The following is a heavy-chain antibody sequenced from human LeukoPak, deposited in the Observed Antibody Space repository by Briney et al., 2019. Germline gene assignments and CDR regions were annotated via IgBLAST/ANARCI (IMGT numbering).Heavy chain of an antibody. D-gene: IGHD1-26*01. V-gene: IGHV1-2*02. CDR2: INPNSGGT. Sequence: GASVKVSCKASGYTFTGYYMHWVRQAPGQGLEWMGWINPNSGGTNYAQKFQGRVTMTRDTSISSAYMELSRLRSDDTAVYYCARVSRAGSYQPLAYWGQGTLVTVSS. J-gene: IGHJ4*02. CDR3: ARVSRAGSYQPLAY. CDR1: GYTFTGYY.